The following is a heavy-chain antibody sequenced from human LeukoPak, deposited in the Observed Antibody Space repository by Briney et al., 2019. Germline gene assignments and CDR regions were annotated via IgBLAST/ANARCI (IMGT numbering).Heavy chain of an antibody. Sequence: PSETLSLTCTVSGGSISSSSYYWGWIRQPPGKGLEWIGSIYYSGSTYYNPSLKSRVTISVDTSKNQFSLKLSSVTAADTAVYYCAKFPIFGVGATTNEVNYWGQGTLVTVSS. V-gene: IGHV4-39*07. J-gene: IGHJ4*02. CDR3: AKFPIFGVGATTNEVNY. CDR2: IYYSGST. CDR1: GGSISSSSYY. D-gene: IGHD1-26*01.